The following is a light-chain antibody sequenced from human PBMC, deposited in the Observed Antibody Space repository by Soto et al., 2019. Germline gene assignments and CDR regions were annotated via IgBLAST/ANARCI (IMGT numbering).Light chain of an antibody. CDR3: QQYNKWPLT. J-gene: IGKJ4*01. V-gene: IGKV3-15*01. Sequence: EIVITQSPATLSVSPGERVTLSCRASQSASTNLAWYQQMPGQAPWLLIYATSTRATGIPASFTGSGSWTGFNLTISSLQSEDFAVYYCQQYNKWPLTFGGGTKVEIK. CDR2: ATS. CDR1: QSASTN.